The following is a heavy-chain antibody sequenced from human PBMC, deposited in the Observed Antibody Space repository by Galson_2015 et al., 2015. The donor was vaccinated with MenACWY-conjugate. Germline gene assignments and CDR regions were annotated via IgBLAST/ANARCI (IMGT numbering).Heavy chain of an antibody. CDR1: GFSLSRYS. V-gene: IGHV3-48*04. D-gene: IGHD4-17*01. CDR2: ITSSSSTI. J-gene: IGHJ4*02. CDR3: ARVGYGESVTPDDY. Sequence: CAASGFSLSRYSMNWVRQAPGKGLEWISYITSSSSTIYYADSVKGRFTISRDNAKNSLYLQMNSLRAEDTAVYYCARVGYGESVTPDDYWGRGTLVTVSS.